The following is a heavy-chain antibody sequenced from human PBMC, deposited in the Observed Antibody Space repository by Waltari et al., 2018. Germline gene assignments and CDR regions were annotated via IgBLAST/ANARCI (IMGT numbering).Heavy chain of an antibody. V-gene: IGHV3-15*06. CDR3: TTDHWGSELLGC. CDR1: GLVFRGAW. D-gene: IGHD7-27*01. Sequence: EGQVVESGGGLVKPGGSLRLSGSASGLVFRGAWWSWVRQRPGKGLEWVGRIESKTDGGTARYADSVQNRFTISRDDARATLFLQMNNLQIDDTAVYYCTTDHWGSELLGCWGQGALVAVSS. CDR2: IESKTDGGTA. J-gene: IGHJ4*02.